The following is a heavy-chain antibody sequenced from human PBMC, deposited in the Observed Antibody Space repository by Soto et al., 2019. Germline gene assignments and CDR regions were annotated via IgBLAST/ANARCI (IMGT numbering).Heavy chain of an antibody. D-gene: IGHD2-8*01. J-gene: IGHJ5*02. CDR1: GDSISSYY. CDR3: ARGVSFRWVS. CDR2: IYYSGST. Sequence: SETLSLTCTVSGDSISSYYWSWIRQPPGKGLEWIGYIYYSGSTNYSPSLKSRVTISVDTSKNQFSLKLRSVTAADTAVYYCARGVSFRWVSWGQGTLVTVSS. V-gene: IGHV4-59*01.